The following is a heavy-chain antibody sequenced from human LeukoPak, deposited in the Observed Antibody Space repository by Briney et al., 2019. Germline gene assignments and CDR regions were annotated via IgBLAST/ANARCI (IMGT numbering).Heavy chain of an antibody. CDR1: GYTFTSYG. D-gene: IGHD3-10*01. Sequence: ASVKVSCKASGYTFTSYGISWVRQAPGQGLEWMGWISAYNGNTNYAQKLQSRVTMTTDTSTSTAYMELRSLRSDDTAVYYCARVDYYGSGSYPLGDYWGQGTLVTVSS. J-gene: IGHJ4*02. V-gene: IGHV1-18*04. CDR3: ARVDYYGSGSYPLGDY. CDR2: ISAYNGNT.